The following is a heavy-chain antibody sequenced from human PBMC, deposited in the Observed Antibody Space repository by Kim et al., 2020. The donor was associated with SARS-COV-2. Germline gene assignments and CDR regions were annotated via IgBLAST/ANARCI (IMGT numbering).Heavy chain of an antibody. V-gene: IGHV3-9*01. Sequence: GGSLRLSCAASGFTFDDYAMHWVRQAPGKGLEWVSGISWNSGSIGYADSVKGRFTISRDNAKNSLYLQMNSLRAEDTALYYCAKDTRKRKVAGIDYWGQG. CDR2: ISWNSGSI. CDR1: GFTFDDYA. D-gene: IGHD6-19*01. J-gene: IGHJ4*02. CDR3: AKDTRKRKVAGIDY.